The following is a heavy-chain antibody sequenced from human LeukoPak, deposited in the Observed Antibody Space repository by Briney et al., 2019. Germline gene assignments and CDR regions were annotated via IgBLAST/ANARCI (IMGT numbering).Heavy chain of an antibody. V-gene: IGHV3-43*02. CDR1: GSTSDDYA. CDR3: AKDWQYYYDSSGYLQH. D-gene: IGHD3-22*01. Sequence: GGSLRLSCAASGSTSDDYAMHWVRPAPGRGLEWVYLISVDGVSTYYADSVKGRFTISRDNSKNSLYLQMNSLRTEDTALYYCAKDWQYYYDSSGYLQHWGQGTLVTVSS. J-gene: IGHJ1*01. CDR2: ISVDGVST.